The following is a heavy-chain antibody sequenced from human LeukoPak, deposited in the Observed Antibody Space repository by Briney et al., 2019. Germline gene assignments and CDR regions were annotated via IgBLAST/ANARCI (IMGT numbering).Heavy chain of an antibody. V-gene: IGHV3-33*01. Sequence: GGSLGLSCEASGFSFSNYGLHWVRQAPGKGLEWVAVMWSDGINKYYGDSVKGRFTISRDNSKNTLYLQMNSLRAEDTALYFCAREGLTTTPNNAFDIWGQGTMVTVSS. CDR3: AREGLTTTPNNAFDI. D-gene: IGHD4-11*01. CDR1: GFSFSNYG. CDR2: MWSDGINK. J-gene: IGHJ3*02.